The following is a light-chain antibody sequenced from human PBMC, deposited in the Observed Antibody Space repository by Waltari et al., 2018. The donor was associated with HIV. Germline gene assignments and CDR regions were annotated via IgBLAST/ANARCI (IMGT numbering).Light chain of an antibody. V-gene: IGKV3-15*01. CDR2: DAS. Sequence: EIVMTQSPATLSVSPGERVILSCRASQSVRANLAWYQHKPGQAPRLLIYDASTRATDIPARFSASGSGTDFTLTISSLQSEDFAVYFCQQYNNWPPITFGQGTRLEI. CDR1: QSVRAN. J-gene: IGKJ5*01. CDR3: QQYNNWPPIT.